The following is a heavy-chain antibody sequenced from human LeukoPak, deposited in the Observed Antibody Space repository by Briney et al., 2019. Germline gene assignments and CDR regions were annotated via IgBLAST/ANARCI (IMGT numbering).Heavy chain of an antibody. CDR1: GGSISSYY. Sequence: SETLSLTCTVSGGSISSYYWSWIRQPPGPGLEWIGYIYYSGSTYYNPSLKSRVTISVDTSKNQFSLKLSSVTAADTAVYYCARGNGGNFDYWGQGTLVTGSS. V-gene: IGHV4-59*08. CDR2: IYYSGST. J-gene: IGHJ4*02. D-gene: IGHD4-23*01. CDR3: ARGNGGNFDY.